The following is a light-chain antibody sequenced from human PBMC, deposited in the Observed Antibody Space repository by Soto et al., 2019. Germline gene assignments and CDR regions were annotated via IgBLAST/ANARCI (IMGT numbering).Light chain of an antibody. Sequence: ETVLTQSPVTLSLSPGERATLSCRASQSVGSYLAWYQQKPGQPPRLLIYDISPRATGIPTRVSGRGSGTEFTLTLSRLEPEDFAVYYCQQFSSYPLTFGGGTKVEIK. V-gene: IGKV3-11*01. J-gene: IGKJ4*01. CDR1: QSVGSY. CDR2: DIS. CDR3: QQFSSYPLT.